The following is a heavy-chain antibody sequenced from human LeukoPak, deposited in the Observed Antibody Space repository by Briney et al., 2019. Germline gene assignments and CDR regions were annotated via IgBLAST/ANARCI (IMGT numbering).Heavy chain of an antibody. Sequence: PGGSLRLSCAASGFTFSSYSMNWVRQAPGKGLEWVSSISSSSSYIYYADSAKGRFTISRDNAKNSLYLQMNSLRAEDTAVYYCARSNGDAFDIWGQGTMVTVSS. CDR2: ISSSSSYI. CDR1: GFTFSSYS. CDR3: ARSNGDAFDI. J-gene: IGHJ3*02. V-gene: IGHV3-21*01.